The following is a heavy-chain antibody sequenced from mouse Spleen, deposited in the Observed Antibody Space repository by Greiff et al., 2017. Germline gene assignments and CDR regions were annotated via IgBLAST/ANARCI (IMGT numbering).Heavy chain of an antibody. CDR2: IDPSDSYT. CDR3: ARPQLSYYAMDY. CDR1: GYTFTSYW. J-gene: IGHJ4*01. Sequence: QVQLQQPGAELVMPGASVKLSCKASGYTFTSYWMHWVKQRPGQGLEWIGEIDPSDSYTNYNQKFKGKATLTVDKSSSTAYMQLSRLTSEDSAVYYCARPQLSYYAMDYWGQGTSVTVSS. V-gene: IGHV1-69*01. D-gene: IGHD4-1*02.